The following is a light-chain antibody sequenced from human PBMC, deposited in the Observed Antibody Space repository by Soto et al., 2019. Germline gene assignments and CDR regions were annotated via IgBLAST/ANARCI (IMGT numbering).Light chain of an antibody. J-gene: IGKJ4*01. V-gene: IGKV3-20*01. CDR1: QTVSSSY. CDR3: QQFSSSGLI. Sequence: EIVLTQSPGTLSLSPGERATLSCRASQTVSSSYLAWYQQKPGQAPKLLIYGASSRATGIPDRFSGSGSGTDFTLIITRLEPEDFAVYYCQQFSSSGLIFGGGTKVEIK. CDR2: GAS.